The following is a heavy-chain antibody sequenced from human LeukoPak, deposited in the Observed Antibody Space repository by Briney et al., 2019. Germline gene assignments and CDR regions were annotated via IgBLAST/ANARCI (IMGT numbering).Heavy chain of an antibody. V-gene: IGHV1-18*01. CDR1: GYTFTSYG. CDR2: ISAYNGNT. D-gene: IGHD3-22*01. J-gene: IGHJ4*02. Sequence: ASVKVSCKASGYTFTSYGISWVRQAPGQGLEWMGWISAYNGNTNYAQKLQGRVTMTTDTSTSTAYMELSSLRSEDTAVYYCARGAEGYYDSSGFDYWGQGTLVTVSS. CDR3: ARGAEGYYDSSGFDY.